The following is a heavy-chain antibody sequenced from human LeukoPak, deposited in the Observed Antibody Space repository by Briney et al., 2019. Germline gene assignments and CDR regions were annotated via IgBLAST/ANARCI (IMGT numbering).Heavy chain of an antibody. D-gene: IGHD4/OR15-4a*01. Sequence: GGSLRLSCAASGFSFSSYGMHWVRQAPGKGLEWVSVIYSGGSPDYADSAKGRFTISTDNSKNTLYLQMNSLRVEDTAVYYCARRAGAYSHPYDYWGQGTLVTVSS. CDR1: GFSFSSYG. CDR3: ARRAGAYSHPYDY. V-gene: IGHV3-53*01. J-gene: IGHJ4*02. CDR2: IYSGGSP.